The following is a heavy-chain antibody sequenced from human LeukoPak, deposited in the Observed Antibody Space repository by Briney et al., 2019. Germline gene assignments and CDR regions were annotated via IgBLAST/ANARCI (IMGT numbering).Heavy chain of an antibody. CDR3: AKDRADGPDFDY. CDR1: GFTFSSYA. V-gene: IGHV3-23*01. CDR2: ISGSGGST. J-gene: IGHJ4*02. Sequence: HPGGSLRLSCAASGFTFSSYAMSWVRQAPGKGLEWVSAISGSGGSTYYADSVKGRFTVSRDNSKNTLYLQMNSLRAEDTAVYYCAKDRADGPDFDYWGQGTLVTVSS. D-gene: IGHD3-10*01.